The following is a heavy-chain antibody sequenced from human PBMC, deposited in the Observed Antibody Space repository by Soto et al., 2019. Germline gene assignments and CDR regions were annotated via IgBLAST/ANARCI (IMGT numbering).Heavy chain of an antibody. J-gene: IGHJ5*02. D-gene: IGHD3-3*01. V-gene: IGHV1-46*01. CDR1: GDTFTSYY. Sequence: ASVTVSCKAPGDTFTSYYLNWVRQAPGQGLEWMGVINPHGGSTKYAQKFQGRVTMTRDTSRRTVYMELRSLRSDDTAIYYCARSSGGNFGIIIEGSNWFDPWGQGTLVTVSS. CDR2: INPHGGST. CDR3: ARSSGGNFGIIIEGSNWFDP.